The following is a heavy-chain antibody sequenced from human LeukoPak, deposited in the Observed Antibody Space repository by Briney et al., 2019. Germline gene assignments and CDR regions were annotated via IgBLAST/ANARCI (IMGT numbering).Heavy chain of an antibody. J-gene: IGHJ3*02. Sequence: GGSLRLSCAASGFTVSSNYMSWVRQAPGKGLEWVSVIYSGGSAYYADSVKGRFTISRDNSKNTLYLQMNSLRAEDTAVYYCARVTPPYDSSLGIWGQGTMVTVSS. D-gene: IGHD3-22*01. CDR2: IYSGGSA. V-gene: IGHV3-53*01. CDR1: GFTVSSNY. CDR3: ARVTPPYDSSLGI.